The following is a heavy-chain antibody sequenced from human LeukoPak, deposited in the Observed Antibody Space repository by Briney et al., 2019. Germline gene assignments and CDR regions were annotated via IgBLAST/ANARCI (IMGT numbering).Heavy chain of an antibody. Sequence: PGRSLRLSCAASGFTFTNYAMSWVRQAPGKGLEWVSTITGDGRNTYYADSVKGRFTISRDNSKNTLYLQMNSLRADDTAVYYCAKGTGSGWYDAFDFWGQGTMVTISS. CDR2: ITGDGRNT. J-gene: IGHJ3*01. V-gene: IGHV3-23*01. CDR3: AKGTGSGWYDAFDF. D-gene: IGHD6-19*01. CDR1: GFTFTNYA.